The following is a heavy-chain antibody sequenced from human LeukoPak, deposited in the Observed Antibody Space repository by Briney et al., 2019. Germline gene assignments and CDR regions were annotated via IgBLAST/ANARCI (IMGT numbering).Heavy chain of an antibody. Sequence: SETLSLTCTVSGGSISSYYWSWIRQPPGKGLEWIGYIYYSGITNYNPSLKSRVTISVDTSKNQFSLKLSSVTAADTAVYYCARSRLSYGYEDYWGQGTLVTVSS. CDR1: GGSISSYY. CDR3: ARSRLSYGYEDY. V-gene: IGHV4-59*01. D-gene: IGHD5-18*01. J-gene: IGHJ4*02. CDR2: IYYSGIT.